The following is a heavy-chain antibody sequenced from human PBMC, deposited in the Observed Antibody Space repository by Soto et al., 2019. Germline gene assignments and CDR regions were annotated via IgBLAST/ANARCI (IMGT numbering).Heavy chain of an antibody. D-gene: IGHD2-15*01. J-gene: IGHJ6*02. CDR2: IYHSGST. Sequence: SETLSLTCAVSGYSISSGYYWGWIRQPPGKGLEWIGTIYHSGSTYYNPALKTRVTISVDTSKNQFSLKLSSVSAADTAVYYCARALYCSAGSYSPLRGMDVWGQGTTVTVSS. CDR3: ARALYCSAGSYSPLRGMDV. V-gene: IGHV4-38-2*01. CDR1: GYSISSGYY.